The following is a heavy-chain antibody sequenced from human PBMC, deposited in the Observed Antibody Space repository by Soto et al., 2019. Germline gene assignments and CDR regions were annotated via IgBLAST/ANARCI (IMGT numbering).Heavy chain of an antibody. D-gene: IGHD3-22*01. CDR2: ISYDGSNK. J-gene: IGHJ4*02. V-gene: IGHV3-30*18. CDR3: AKRPGPDSSGYPDY. CDR1: GFTFSSYG. Sequence: QSGGSLRLSCAASGFTFSSYGMHWVRQAPGKGLEWVAVISYDGSNKYYADSVKGRFTISRDNSKNTLYLQMNSLRAEDTAVYYCAKRPGPDSSGYPDYWGQGTLVTVSS.